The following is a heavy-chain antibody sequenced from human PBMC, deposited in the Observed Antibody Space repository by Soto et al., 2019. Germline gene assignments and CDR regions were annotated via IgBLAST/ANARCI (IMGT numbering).Heavy chain of an antibody. CDR2: IWYDGSNK. J-gene: IGHJ5*02. V-gene: IGHV3-33*01. Sequence: PGGSLRLSCAASGFTFSSYGMHWVRQAPGKGLEWVAVIWYDGSNKYYADSVKGRFTISRDNSKNTLYLQMNSLRARDTAVYYCAREGGLLWFGANRGWFDPWGQGTLVTVSS. CDR3: AREGGLLWFGANRGWFDP. D-gene: IGHD3-10*01. CDR1: GFTFSSYG.